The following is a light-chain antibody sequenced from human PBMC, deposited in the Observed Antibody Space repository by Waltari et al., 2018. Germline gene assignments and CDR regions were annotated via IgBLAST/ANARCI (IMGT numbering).Light chain of an antibody. CDR2: LGS. CDR1: QSLLHTNGYTS. J-gene: IGKJ5*01. Sequence: EIVLTQSPLSLPVTPGEPASISCRSSQSLLHTNGYTSLDWDLQKPGHSPQLLFYLGSDRAPGVPDRFSGGGSGTYFTRNISRVEGEDVGVYYCMQALQAPSFGQGTRLEIK. V-gene: IGKV2-28*01. CDR3: MQALQAPS.